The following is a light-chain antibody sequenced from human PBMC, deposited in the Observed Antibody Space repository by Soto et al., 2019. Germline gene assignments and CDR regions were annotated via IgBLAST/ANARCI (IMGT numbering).Light chain of an antibody. CDR2: WAS. CDR1: QSVLYSSNNTNY. CDR3: QQYYSTPLS. V-gene: IGKV4-1*01. Sequence: DIVMTQSPDSLAVSLGERATINCKSSQSVLYSSNNTNYLAWYQQKPGQPPKLLIYWASTRESGVPDRFSGSGYGTDFTLTISSLQAEDVAVYYCQQYYSTPLSFGGGTKVEIK. J-gene: IGKJ4*01.